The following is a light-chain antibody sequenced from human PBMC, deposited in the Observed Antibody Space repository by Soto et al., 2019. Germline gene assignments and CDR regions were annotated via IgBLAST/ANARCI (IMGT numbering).Light chain of an antibody. CDR1: ESVSTN. Sequence: EIVMTQSPATLSVSPGDRATLSCRASESVSTNLAWYQQKPGQAPRLLLYGASTRATGIPARFSGSGSGTEFTLTISSLQSEDFAVYYCQQYNYWPPLTFGGGTKVEIK. V-gene: IGKV3-15*01. CDR2: GAS. J-gene: IGKJ4*01. CDR3: QQYNYWPPLT.